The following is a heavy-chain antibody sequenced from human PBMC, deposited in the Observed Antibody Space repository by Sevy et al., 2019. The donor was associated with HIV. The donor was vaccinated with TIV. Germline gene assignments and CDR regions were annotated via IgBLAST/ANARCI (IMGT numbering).Heavy chain of an antibody. V-gene: IGHV3-30*02. CDR1: GFSYSSYG. CDR3: VKEGGGEGGDY. D-gene: IGHD2-21*01. CDR2: IQYDGSNK. J-gene: IGHJ4*02. Sequence: GGSLRLSCAASGFSYSSYGMHWVRQAPGKGLEWVAYIQYDGSNKDYADSVKGRFTISRDNSKNTLDLQMNSLRVEDTAVYYCVKEGGGEGGDYWDQGTLVTVSS.